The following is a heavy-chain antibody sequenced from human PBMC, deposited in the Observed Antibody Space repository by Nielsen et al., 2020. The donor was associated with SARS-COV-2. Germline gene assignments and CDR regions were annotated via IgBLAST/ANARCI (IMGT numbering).Heavy chain of an antibody. V-gene: IGHV5-10-1*01. J-gene: IGHJ5*02. CDR2: IDPTDSHT. CDR1: GFSFTNYW. CDR3: ARQPRSIISNWFDP. D-gene: IGHD1-14*01. Sequence: KVSCKASGFSFTNYWNSWVRQMPGKGLEWMGNIDPTDSHTNYSPSFQGHVTISADKSITTAYLQWSSLEASDSAMYYCARQPRSIISNWFDPWGQGTLVTVST.